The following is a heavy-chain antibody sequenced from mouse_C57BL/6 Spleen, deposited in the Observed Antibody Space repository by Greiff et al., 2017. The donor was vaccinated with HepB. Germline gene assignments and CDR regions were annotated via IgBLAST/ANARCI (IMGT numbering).Heavy chain of an antibody. CDR1: GFTFSDYG. J-gene: IGHJ3*01. CDR2: ISSGSSTI. Sequence: EVMLVESGGGLVKPGGSLKLSCAASGFTFSDYGMHWVRQAPEKGLEWVAYISSGSSTIYYADTVKGRFTISRDNAKKTLFLQMTSLRSEDTAMYYCAREGTNWACFAYWGQGTLVTVSA. D-gene: IGHD4-1*01. V-gene: IGHV5-17*01. CDR3: AREGTNWACFAY.